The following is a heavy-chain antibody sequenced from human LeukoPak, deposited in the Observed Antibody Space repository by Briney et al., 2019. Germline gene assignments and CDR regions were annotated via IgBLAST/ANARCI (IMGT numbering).Heavy chain of an antibody. CDR3: ARESVAAGTRWFDY. Sequence: SETLSLTCTVFGGYISDYFWTWIRQSAGKGLEWIGRVQISENNNYNPSLRSRVTLSLDTSKNQFSLQLTSVTAADTAIYYCARESVAAGTRWFDYWGQGTLVTVSS. CDR2: VQISENN. CDR1: GGYISDYF. J-gene: IGHJ4*02. V-gene: IGHV4-4*07. D-gene: IGHD6-13*01.